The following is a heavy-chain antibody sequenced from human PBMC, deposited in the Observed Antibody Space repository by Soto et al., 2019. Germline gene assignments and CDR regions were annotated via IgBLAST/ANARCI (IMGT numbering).Heavy chain of an antibody. Sequence: SETLSLTCTVSGDSFSNYYCNWVRKSAGKGLEWIGRIYPTGSTTYNPSLKSRLTMSVDTSKNQFSLRLTSMTAADTAVYYCATGRSEVVPGAMDTWGQGTLVTVSS. D-gene: IGHD2-2*01. CDR3: ATGRSEVVPGAMDT. CDR2: IYPTGST. J-gene: IGHJ5*02. CDR1: GDSFSNYY. V-gene: IGHV4-4*07.